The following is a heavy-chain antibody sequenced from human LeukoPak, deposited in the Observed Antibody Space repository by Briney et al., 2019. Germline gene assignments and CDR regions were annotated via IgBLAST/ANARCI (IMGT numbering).Heavy chain of an antibody. CDR2: ISYDGNKK. CDR1: GFTFNSYA. Sequence: GGSLRLSCAASGFTFNSYAMHWVRQAPGKGLEWVAVISYDGNKKYYADSVKGRFTISRDTSKNKVFVQMNSLNAEDTAVYYCARDDGYYDSSGSLDYWGQGTLVTVSS. D-gene: IGHD3-22*01. V-gene: IGHV3-30-3*01. CDR3: ARDDGYYDSSGSLDY. J-gene: IGHJ4*02.